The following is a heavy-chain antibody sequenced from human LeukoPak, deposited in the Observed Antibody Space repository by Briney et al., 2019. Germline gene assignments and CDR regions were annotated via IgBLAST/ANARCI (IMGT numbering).Heavy chain of an antibody. CDR3: AKDGDLGATQGDAFDT. V-gene: IGHV3-7*01. CDR1: GFTFSNYW. CDR2: IKQDGSEK. J-gene: IGHJ3*02. Sequence: PGGSLRPSCVASGFTFSNYWMSWVRQAPGKGLEWVANIKQDGSEKYYVDSVKGRFTISRDNSKNTLYLQMNSLRAEDTAVYYCAKDGDLGATQGDAFDTWGQGTMVTVSS. D-gene: IGHD1-26*01.